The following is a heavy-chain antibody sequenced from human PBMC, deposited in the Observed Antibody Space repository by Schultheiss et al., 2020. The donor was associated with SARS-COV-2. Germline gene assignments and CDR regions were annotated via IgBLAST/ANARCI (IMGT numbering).Heavy chain of an antibody. CDR1: GFTFSSYD. CDR3: AKDPDVVVAAPTWFDP. J-gene: IGHJ5*02. CDR2: ISGSGGST. V-gene: IGHV3-23*01. D-gene: IGHD2-15*01. Sequence: GGSLRLSCAASGFTFSSYDIHWVRQATGKGLEWVSAISGSGGSTYYADSVKGRFTISRDNSKNTLYLQMNSLRAEDTAVYYCAKDPDVVVAAPTWFDPWGQGTLVTVSS.